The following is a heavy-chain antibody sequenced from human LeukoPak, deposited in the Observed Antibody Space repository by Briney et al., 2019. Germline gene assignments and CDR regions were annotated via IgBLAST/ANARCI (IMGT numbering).Heavy chain of an antibody. CDR2: IHNDAVGT. CDR1: GFTFPSYA. V-gene: IGHV3-23*01. CDR3: AKFRAVTTPLYPLAY. D-gene: IGHD6-19*01. Sequence: GGSLRLSCAASGFTFPSYAMSWVRQAPGKGLEWVSLIHNDAVGTYYAGSVKGRFTISRDNSKNTLYLQMNSLRAEDTAAYYCAKFRAVTTPLYPLAYWRQGTLVPVPS. J-gene: IGHJ4*02.